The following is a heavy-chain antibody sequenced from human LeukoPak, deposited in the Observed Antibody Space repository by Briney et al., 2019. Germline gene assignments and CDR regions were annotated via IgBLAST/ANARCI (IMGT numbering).Heavy chain of an antibody. D-gene: IGHD5-18*01. Sequence: PSETLSLTCTVSGGSISSSSYYWGWIRQPPGKGLEWIGSIYYSGSTYYNPSLKSRVTISVDTSKNQFSLKLSSVTAADTAVYYCARGRYSYGRPFDYWGQGTLVTVSS. J-gene: IGHJ4*02. CDR1: GGSISSSSYY. V-gene: IGHV4-39*01. CDR3: ARGRYSYGRPFDY. CDR2: IYYSGST.